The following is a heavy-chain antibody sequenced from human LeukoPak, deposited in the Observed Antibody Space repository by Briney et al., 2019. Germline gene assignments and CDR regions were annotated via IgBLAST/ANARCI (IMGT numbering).Heavy chain of an antibody. CDR3: ARAMSPYGSGSPRPYYGMDV. Sequence: PXGSLRLSCAASGFTFSSYAMHWVRQAPGKGLEYVSAISSNGGSTYYANSVNGRFTISRDNSKNTLYLQMGSLRAEDMAVYYCARAMSPYGSGSPRPYYGMDVWGQGTTVTVSS. D-gene: IGHD3-10*01. V-gene: IGHV3-64*01. J-gene: IGHJ6*02. CDR1: GFTFSSYA. CDR2: ISSNGGST.